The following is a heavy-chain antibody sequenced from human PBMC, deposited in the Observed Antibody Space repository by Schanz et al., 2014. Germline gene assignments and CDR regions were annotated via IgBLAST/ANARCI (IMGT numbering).Heavy chain of an antibody. V-gene: IGHV3-66*01. CDR1: GFTLSNAW. CDR2: IYSGGST. Sequence: EVQLVESGGGLVKPGGSLRLSCAASGFTLSNAWMSWVRQAPGKGLEWVSVIYSGGSTYYADSVKGRFTISRDNSKNTLYLQMNSLRAEDTAVYYCARGGCTNGLCYYYYGMDVWGQGTTVTVSS. J-gene: IGHJ6*02. CDR3: ARGGCTNGLCYYYYGMDV. D-gene: IGHD2-8*01.